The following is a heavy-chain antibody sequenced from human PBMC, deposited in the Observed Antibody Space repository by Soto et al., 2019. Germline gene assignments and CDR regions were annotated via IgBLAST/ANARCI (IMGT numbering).Heavy chain of an antibody. CDR1: GFTFTRYS. J-gene: IGHJ4*02. V-gene: IGHV3-21*01. CDR3: ARESEDLTSNFDY. CDR2: ISSTTNYI. Sequence: PGGSLRLSCAASGFTFTRYSMNWVRQAPGKGLEWVSSISSTTNYIYYADSMKGRFTVSRDNAKNSVYLEMNSLSAEDTAVYHCARESEDLTSNFDYWGQGTLVTVSS.